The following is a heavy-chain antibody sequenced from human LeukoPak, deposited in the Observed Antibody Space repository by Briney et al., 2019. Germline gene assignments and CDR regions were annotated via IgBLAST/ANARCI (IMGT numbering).Heavy chain of an antibody. CDR3: ARMILMQGFDY. CDR2: TNSDGSIT. Sequence: GGSLRLSCAVSGFTFSGHWMFWVRQAPGKGLEWVSSTNSDGSITGYTDSVKGRFTVSRDNAKNTLYLQMNSLRAEDTAVYYCARMILMQGFDYWGQGTLVTVSS. CDR1: GFTFSGHW. D-gene: IGHD2-8*01. V-gene: IGHV3-74*01. J-gene: IGHJ4*02.